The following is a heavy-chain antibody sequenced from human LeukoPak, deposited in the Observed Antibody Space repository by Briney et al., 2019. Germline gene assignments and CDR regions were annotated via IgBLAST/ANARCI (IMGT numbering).Heavy chain of an antibody. CDR3: ARDPWVYDILTGYGSQDAFDI. J-gene: IGHJ3*02. V-gene: IGHV3-33*01. Sequence: GGALRLSCAASGFTFSSYGMHWVRQAPGKGLEWVAVIWYDGSNKYYADSVKGRFTISRDNSKNTLYLQMNSLRAEDTAVYYCARDPWVYDILTGYGSQDAFDIWGQGTMVTVSS. CDR2: IWYDGSNK. D-gene: IGHD3-9*01. CDR1: GFTFSSYG.